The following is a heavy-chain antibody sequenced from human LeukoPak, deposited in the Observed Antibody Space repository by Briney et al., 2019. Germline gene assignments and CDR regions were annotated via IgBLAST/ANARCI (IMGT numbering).Heavy chain of an antibody. D-gene: IGHD3-22*01. Sequence: PGGSLRLSCAASGFTFSTYSINWVRQAPGKGLEWVSYISGTSSTIHYADSVKGRFTISRDNAKNSLYLQMNSLRAEDTAVYYCARDLLYDSSGIFDYWGQGTLVTVSS. J-gene: IGHJ4*02. CDR3: ARDLLYDSSGIFDY. V-gene: IGHV3-48*01. CDR2: ISGTSSTI. CDR1: GFTFSTYS.